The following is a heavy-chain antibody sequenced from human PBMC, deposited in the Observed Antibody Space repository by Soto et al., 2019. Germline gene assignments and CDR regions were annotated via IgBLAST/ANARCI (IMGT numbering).Heavy chain of an antibody. V-gene: IGHV3-11*06. Sequence: LRLSCAASGFIFSDYYMSWGRQTPLKGLEWVSYISTRSTYTNYADSVKGRFTISRDNTKNSLYLQMDSLRVEDTAVYYCARDLAWKRGKVGRYYYGMDVWGQGTTVTVSS. CDR1: GFIFSDYY. J-gene: IGHJ6*02. CDR2: ISTRSTYT. CDR3: ARDLAWKRGKVGRYYYGMDV. D-gene: IGHD1-1*01.